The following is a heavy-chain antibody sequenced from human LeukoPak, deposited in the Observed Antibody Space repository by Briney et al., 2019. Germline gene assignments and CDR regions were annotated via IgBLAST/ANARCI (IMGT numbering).Heavy chain of an antibody. V-gene: IGHV3-23*01. D-gene: IGHD6-13*01. Sequence: GGSLRLSCAASGFTFSDYSMSWVRQAPGKGLEWVSGISGRGDTTYYAPSVKGRFTMSRDNSKSTVYLEMNSLTAEDTAVYSCAKQGYSSSWYYIDFWGQGTLVTVSS. CDR2: ISGRGDTT. CDR3: AKQGYSSSWYYIDF. J-gene: IGHJ4*02. CDR1: GFTFSDYS.